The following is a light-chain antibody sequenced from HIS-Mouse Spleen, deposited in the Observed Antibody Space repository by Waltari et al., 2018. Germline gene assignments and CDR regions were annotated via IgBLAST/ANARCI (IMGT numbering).Light chain of an antibody. V-gene: IGLV3-10*01. CDR1: ALPKKY. CDR3: YSTDSSGNHRV. J-gene: IGLJ2*01. CDR2: EDS. Sequence: SYELTQPPSVSVSPGQTARITCSGAALPKKYAYWYQQKSGQAPVRVIYEDSKRPSGIPGGFSGSSSGTMATLTISGAQVEDEADYYCYSTDSSGNHRVFGGGTKLTVL.